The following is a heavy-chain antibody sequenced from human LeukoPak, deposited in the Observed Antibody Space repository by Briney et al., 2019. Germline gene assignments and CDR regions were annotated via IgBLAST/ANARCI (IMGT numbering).Heavy chain of an antibody. CDR2: IYYSGST. D-gene: IGHD2-2*01. CDR3: ARDTPYCSSTSCPTMTDV. CDR1: GGSISSSSYY. Sequence: SETLSLTCTVSGGSISSSSYYWGWIRQPPGEGLEWIGSIYYSGSTYYNPSLKSRVTISVDTSKNQFSLKLSSVTAADTAVYYCARDTPYCSSTSCPTMTDVWGQGTTVTISS. J-gene: IGHJ6*02. V-gene: IGHV4-39*07.